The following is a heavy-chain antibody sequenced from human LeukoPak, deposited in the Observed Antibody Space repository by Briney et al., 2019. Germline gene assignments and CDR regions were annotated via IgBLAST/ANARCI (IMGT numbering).Heavy chain of an antibody. Sequence: GGSLRLSCAASGFTFSSYEMNWVRQAPGKGLEWVSYISSSGRTIYYADSVKGRFTISRDNAKNSLYLQMNSLRAEDTAAYYCAMGGSYKFGYWGQGTLVTVSS. J-gene: IGHJ4*02. CDR2: ISSSGRTI. D-gene: IGHD1-26*01. V-gene: IGHV3-48*03. CDR3: AMGGSYKFGY. CDR1: GFTFSSYE.